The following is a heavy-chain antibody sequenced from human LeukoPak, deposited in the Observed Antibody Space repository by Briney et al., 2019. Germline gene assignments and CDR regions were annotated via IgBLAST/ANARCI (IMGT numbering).Heavy chain of an antibody. CDR2: MNPNSGNT. Sequence: ASVKVSCKASGYTFTSYDINWVRQATGQGLEWMGWMNPNSGNTGYAQKFQGRVTMTRNTSISTAYMELSSLRSEDTAVYYCARVTRRGYCSSTSCRYNWFDPWGQGTLVTVSS. CDR1: GYTFTSYD. J-gene: IGHJ5*02. CDR3: ARVTRRGYCSSTSCRYNWFDP. D-gene: IGHD2-2*01. V-gene: IGHV1-8*01.